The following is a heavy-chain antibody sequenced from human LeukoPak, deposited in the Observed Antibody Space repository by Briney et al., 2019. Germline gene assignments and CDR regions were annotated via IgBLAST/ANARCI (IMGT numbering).Heavy chain of an antibody. V-gene: IGHV5-51*01. CDR3: ASPVGYSYGHDAFDI. J-gene: IGHJ3*02. CDR2: IYPGDSDT. Sequence: GEPLKISCKGSGYSFTSYWIGWVRQMPGKGLEWMGIIYPGDSDTRYSPSFQGQVTISADKSISTAYLQWSSLKASDTAMYYCASPVGYSYGHDAFDIWGQGTMVTVSS. D-gene: IGHD5-18*01. CDR1: GYSFTSYW.